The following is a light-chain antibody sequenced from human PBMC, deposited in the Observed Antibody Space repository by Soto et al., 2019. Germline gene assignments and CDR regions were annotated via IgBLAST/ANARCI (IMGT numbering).Light chain of an antibody. CDR1: RTEVGGYNF. CDR3: CSYVSSKTYV. J-gene: IGLJ1*01. CDR2: QVT. Sequence: QSVLTQPAAVSGSPGRSMSICCTGTRTEVGGYNFVSWLEQHPGKSPKLIIYQVTNRPSGVSNRFSGSKSDNTASLTISGLQAEDQADSYCCSYVSSKTYVFGTAPNVTV. V-gene: IGLV2-14*03.